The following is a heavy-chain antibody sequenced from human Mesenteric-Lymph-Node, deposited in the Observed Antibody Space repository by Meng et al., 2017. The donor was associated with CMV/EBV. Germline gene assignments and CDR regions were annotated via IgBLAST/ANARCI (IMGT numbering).Heavy chain of an antibody. CDR2: IKSKTDGGTT. D-gene: IGHD2-2*01. V-gene: IGHV3-15*01. CDR1: GFTFSNAW. CDR3: ARDVMEVVFDY. Sequence: GGSLRLSCAASGFTFSNAWMSWVRQAPGKGLEWVGRIKSKTDGGTTDYAAPVKGRFTISRDDSKNTLYLQMNSLKTEDTAVYYCARDVMEVVFDYWGQGTLVTVSS. J-gene: IGHJ4*02.